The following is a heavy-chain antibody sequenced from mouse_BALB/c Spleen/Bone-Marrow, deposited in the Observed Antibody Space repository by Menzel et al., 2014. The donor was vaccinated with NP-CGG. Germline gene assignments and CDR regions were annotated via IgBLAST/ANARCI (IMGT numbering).Heavy chain of an antibody. Sequence: DVQLVESGGGLVQPKGSLKLSCAASGFTFNTNAMSWVRQAPGKGLEWVARIRSKSNNYATYYADSVKDRFTISRDDAQSMLYLQMNNLKTEDTAMYYCVREGTMRLRSYYAMDYWGQGTSVTVSS. CDR3: VREGTMRLRSYYAMDY. V-gene: IGHV10S3*01. D-gene: IGHD2-4*01. CDR1: GFTFNTNA. CDR2: IRSKSNNYAT. J-gene: IGHJ4*01.